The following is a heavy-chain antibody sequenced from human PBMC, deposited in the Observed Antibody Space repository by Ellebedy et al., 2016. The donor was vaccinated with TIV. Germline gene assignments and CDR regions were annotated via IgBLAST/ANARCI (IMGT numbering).Heavy chain of an antibody. CDR1: GYTLTELS. J-gene: IGHJ6*02. CDR3: AREGSYYYDSSGPVGGMDV. V-gene: IGHV1-2*04. Sequence: ASVKVSXKVSGYTLTELSMHWVRQAPGQGLEWMGWINPNSGGTNYAQKFQGWVTMTRDTSISTAYMELSRLRSDDTAVYYCAREGSYYYDSSGPVGGMDVWGQGTTVTVSS. CDR2: INPNSGGT. D-gene: IGHD3-22*01.